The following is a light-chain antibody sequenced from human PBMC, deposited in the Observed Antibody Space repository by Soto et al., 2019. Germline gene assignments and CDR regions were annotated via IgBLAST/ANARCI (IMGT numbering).Light chain of an antibody. Sequence: EIVFTQSPAPLSLSPGEGATLSCRAIQSVKPRLGWYKQKPGQAPTLLIYDVSNRATGIPPRFSGSGSDTDFTLIISSLEPEDFAIYYCQQRGDLPLTFGGGTRVEIK. CDR2: DVS. CDR3: QQRGDLPLT. V-gene: IGKV3-11*01. CDR1: QSVKPR. J-gene: IGKJ4*01.